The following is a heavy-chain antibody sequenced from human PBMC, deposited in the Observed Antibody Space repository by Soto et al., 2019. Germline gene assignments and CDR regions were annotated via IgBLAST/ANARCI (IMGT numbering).Heavy chain of an antibody. CDR2: INPHSGDT. CDR3: ARPAIRGYSYGSPLDC. CDR1: GYSFTDYY. J-gene: IGHJ4*02. D-gene: IGHD5-18*01. Sequence: GASVKVSCKASGYSFTDYYIHWVRQAPGQGLEWMGWINPHSGDTKYAQKFQGRVTVTRDTSITTADMELRWLRSDDTAVYYCARPAIRGYSYGSPLDCWGQGTLVTVSS. V-gene: IGHV1-2*02.